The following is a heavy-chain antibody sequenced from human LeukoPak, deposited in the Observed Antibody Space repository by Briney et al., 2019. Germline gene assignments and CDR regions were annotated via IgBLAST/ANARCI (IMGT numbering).Heavy chain of an antibody. CDR1: GGSISSGSYY. CDR3: ARARDYYGSGSYYPNYYYYYYMDV. CDR2: IYTSGST. D-gene: IGHD3-10*01. V-gene: IGHV4-61*02. Sequence: KPSETLSLTCTVSGGSISSGSYYWSWIRQPAGKGLEWIGRIYTSGSTNYNPSLKSRVTISVDTSKNQFSLKLSSVTAADTAVYYCARARDYYGSGSYYPNYYYYYYMDVWGKGTTVTVSS. J-gene: IGHJ6*03.